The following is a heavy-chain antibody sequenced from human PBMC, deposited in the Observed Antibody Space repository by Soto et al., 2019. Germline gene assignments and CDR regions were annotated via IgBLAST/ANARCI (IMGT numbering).Heavy chain of an antibody. D-gene: IGHD2-2*01. CDR1: GFTFSSYA. CDR3: ARAGILGYCSSTSCYMDV. Sequence: QVQLVESGGGVVQPGRSLRLSCAASGFTFSSYAMHWVRQAPGKGLEWVAVISYDGSNKYYADSVKGRFTISRDNSKNTLYLQMNSLRAEDMAVYYCARAGILGYCSSTSCYMDVWGQGTTVTVSS. J-gene: IGHJ6*02. CDR2: ISYDGSNK. V-gene: IGHV3-30-3*01.